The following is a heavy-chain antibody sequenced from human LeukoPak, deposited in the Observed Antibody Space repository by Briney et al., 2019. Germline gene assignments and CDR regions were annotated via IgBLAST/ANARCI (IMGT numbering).Heavy chain of an antibody. CDR2: IYYSGST. J-gene: IGHJ4*02. CDR1: GDSISSYY. CDR3: ARLSTSFDY. V-gene: IGHV4-59*08. Sequence: SEILSLTCTVSGDSISSYYWSWIRQPPGKGLEWIGYIYYSGSTNYNPSLKSRVTISVDTSKNQLSLKLRSVTAADTAVYYCARLSTSFDYWGQGTLVTVSS.